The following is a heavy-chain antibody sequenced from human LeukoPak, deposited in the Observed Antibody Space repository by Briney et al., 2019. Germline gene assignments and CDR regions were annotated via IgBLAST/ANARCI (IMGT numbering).Heavy chain of an antibody. CDR2: ISYSGSA. CDR3: ARSLWFGSRSRGMDV. J-gene: IGHJ6*02. V-gene: IGHV4-59*08. CDR1: GGSLSSYY. Sequence: SETLSLTCTVSGGSLSSYYRSWIRQPPGKGLEWIGDISYSGSANYNPPLKSRVTISVDTSKNQFDLKLSSVTAADTAVYYCARSLWFGSRSRGMDVWGQGTTVTVSS. D-gene: IGHD3-10*01.